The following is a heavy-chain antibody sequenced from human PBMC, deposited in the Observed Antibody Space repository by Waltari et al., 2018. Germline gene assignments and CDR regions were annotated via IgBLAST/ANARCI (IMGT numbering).Heavy chain of an antibody. V-gene: IGHV3-48*03. D-gene: IGHD3-22*01. Sequence: EVQLVASGGGLVQPGGSLRLSCAASGFTFSSYEMNWVRQAPAQGWEWVSYISSSGSTIYYADSVKGRFTISSDNAKNSLYLQMNSLRAEDTAVYYCARGDALQYDSSGSSVPFDYWGQGTLVTVSS. J-gene: IGHJ4*02. CDR3: ARGDALQYDSSGSSVPFDY. CDR2: ISSSGSTI. CDR1: GFTFSSYE.